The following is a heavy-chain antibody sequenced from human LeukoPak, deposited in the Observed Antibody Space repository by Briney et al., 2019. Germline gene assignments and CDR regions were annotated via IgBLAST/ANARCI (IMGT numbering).Heavy chain of an antibody. CDR2: INPNSGGT. J-gene: IGHJ4*02. V-gene: IGHV1-2*02. CDR1: GYTFTGYY. Sequence: GASVKVSCKASGYTFTGYYMHWVRQAPGQGLEWMGWINPNSGGTNYAQKFQGRVTMTRDTSISTAYMELSRLRSDDTAVYFCARDPAAPAVGIDYWGQGTLVTVSS. CDR3: ARDPAAPAVGIDY. D-gene: IGHD6-13*01.